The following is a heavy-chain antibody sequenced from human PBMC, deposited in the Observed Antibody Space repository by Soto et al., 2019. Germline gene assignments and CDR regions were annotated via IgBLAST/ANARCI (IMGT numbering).Heavy chain of an antibody. CDR3: ARGRYCSSTSCYTRFDP. CDR1: GGSISSGGYS. CDR2: IYHSGST. V-gene: IGHV4-30-2*01. J-gene: IGHJ5*02. D-gene: IGHD2-2*02. Sequence: PSETLSLTCAVSGGSISSGGYSWSWIRRPPGKGLEWIGYIYHSGSTYYNPSLKSRVTISVDRSKNQFSLKLSSVTAADTAVYYCARGRYCSSTSCYTRFDPWGQGTLVTVSS.